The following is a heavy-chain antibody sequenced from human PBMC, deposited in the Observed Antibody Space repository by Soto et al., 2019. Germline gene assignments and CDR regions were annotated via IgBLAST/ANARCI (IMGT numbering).Heavy chain of an antibody. CDR1: GYTFTSYG. Sequence: QVQLVQSGAEVKKPGASVKVSCKASGYTFTSYGISWVRQAPGQGLEWMGWISAYNGNTNHAQKLQGRVTMTTDTASNTAYMDLRSLTSDDTAVYYCGRAAIGYIYDGLEYGGQGTLVTVSS. CDR2: ISAYNGNT. V-gene: IGHV1-18*01. CDR3: GRAAIGYIYDGLEY. J-gene: IGHJ4*02. D-gene: IGHD5-18*01.